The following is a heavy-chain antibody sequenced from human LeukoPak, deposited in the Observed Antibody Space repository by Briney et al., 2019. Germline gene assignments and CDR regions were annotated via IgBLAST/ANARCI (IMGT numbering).Heavy chain of an antibody. D-gene: IGHD3-3*01. CDR1: GFTFSSSS. J-gene: IGHJ4*02. CDR2: SSSSSSYI. CDR3: ATSDDLWSGMDN. V-gene: IGHV3-21*01. Sequence: GGSLRLSCAVSGFTFSSSSMNWVRQAPGKGLEWVSSSSSSSSYIYYADSVKGRFTISRDNAKNSLYLQMDSLRADDTAVYYCATSDDLWSGMDNWGQGTLVTVSS.